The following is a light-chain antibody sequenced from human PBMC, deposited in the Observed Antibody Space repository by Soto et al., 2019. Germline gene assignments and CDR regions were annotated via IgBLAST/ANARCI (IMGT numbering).Light chain of an antibody. J-gene: IGKJ2*01. Sequence: DIPLTQSPSFLSASVGDRVTITCRASQGISTDLAWYQQLPGKPPKLLIYGASTLPPGVSARFTGSGSGTEFTLTISGLQPEDFATYYCQHRHTCPRTFGQGTRLEVK. V-gene: IGKV1-9*01. CDR3: QHRHTCPRT. CDR1: QGISTD. CDR2: GAS.